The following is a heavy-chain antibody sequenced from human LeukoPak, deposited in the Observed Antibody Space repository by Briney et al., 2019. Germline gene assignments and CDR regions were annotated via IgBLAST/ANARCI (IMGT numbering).Heavy chain of an antibody. V-gene: IGHV4-59*01. CDR3: ARVQAVAGHFDY. D-gene: IGHD6-19*01. J-gene: IGHJ4*02. Sequence: SETQSLTCTVSGGSISSYYWSWIRQPPGKGLEWIGYIYYSGSTNYNPSLKSRVTISVDTSKNQFSLKLSSVTAADTAVYYCARVQAVAGHFDYWGQGTLVTVSS. CDR2: IYYSGST. CDR1: GGSISSYY.